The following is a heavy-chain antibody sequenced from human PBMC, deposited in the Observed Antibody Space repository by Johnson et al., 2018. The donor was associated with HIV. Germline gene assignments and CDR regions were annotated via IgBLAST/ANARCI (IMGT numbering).Heavy chain of an antibody. J-gene: IGHJ3*02. CDR1: RFTFSSYA. Sequence: QMLLVESGGGVVQPGRSLRLSCAASRFTFSSYAMHWVRQAPGKGLEWVALISYDGSNKYYADSVKGRFTISRANSKNTLYLQMNSLRAEDTAVYYCARARTVVIARPDAFDIWGQGTMVTVSS. CDR2: ISYDGSNK. V-gene: IGHV3-30*04. CDR3: ARARTVVIARPDAFDI. D-gene: IGHD2-21*01.